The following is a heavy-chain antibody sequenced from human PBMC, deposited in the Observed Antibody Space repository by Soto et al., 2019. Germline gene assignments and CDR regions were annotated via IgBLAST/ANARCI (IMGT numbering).Heavy chain of an antibody. D-gene: IGHD4-17*01. Sequence: QVQLQESGPGLVEPSGTLSLTCAVSGGSIISCNWWSWVRQPPGKGLEWIGEIYYSGSDNYNPPLQSRVTGSLDKSKNHFSLKLSSVTTADRAVDYCARGRGVTTGVGWFDPWGQGTLVTVSS. CDR2: IYYSGSD. CDR1: GGSIISCNW. J-gene: IGHJ5*02. V-gene: IGHV4-4*02. CDR3: ARGRGVTTGVGWFDP.